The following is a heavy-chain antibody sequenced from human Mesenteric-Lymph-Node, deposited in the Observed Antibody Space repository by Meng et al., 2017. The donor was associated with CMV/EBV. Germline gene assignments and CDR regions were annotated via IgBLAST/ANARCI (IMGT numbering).Heavy chain of an antibody. D-gene: IGHD6-6*01. CDR2: IIPMVGSV. CDR3: ARHIGSSADH. V-gene: IGHV1-69*06. CDR1: GDTFTGYY. J-gene: IGHJ4*02. Sequence: SVKVSCKASGDTFTGYYVHWVRQAPGQGLEWMGRIIPMVGSVTYAQKFQGRVTVTADKSTSTAYMELSSLRFEDTAVYYCARHIGSSADHWGQGSLVTVSS.